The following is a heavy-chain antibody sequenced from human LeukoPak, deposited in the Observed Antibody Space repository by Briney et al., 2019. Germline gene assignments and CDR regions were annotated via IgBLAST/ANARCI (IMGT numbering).Heavy chain of an antibody. CDR3: ARVSHCSSSSCYLGGMDV. Sequence: PGGSLRLSCEASGFTFDDFGMSWVRQAPGKGLEWVAGSNWNGEITGYAVSVKGRFTISRDNAKNSLNLQMNSLRAEDSALYYCARVSHCSSSSCYLGGMDVWGPGTTVTVSS. V-gene: IGHV3-20*04. D-gene: IGHD2-2*01. CDR2: SNWNGEIT. J-gene: IGHJ6*02. CDR1: GFTFDDFG.